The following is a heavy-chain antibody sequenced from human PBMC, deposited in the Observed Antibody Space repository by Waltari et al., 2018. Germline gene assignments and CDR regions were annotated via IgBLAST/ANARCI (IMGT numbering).Heavy chain of an antibody. CDR1: GYTFTSYD. CDR2: TSPNTGNT. Sequence: QVQLVQSGAEVKKPGASVKVSCKASGYTFTSYDINWVRQATGQGLEWMGWTSPNTGNTGYAQKAQGRVTMTRHTTISTAYMELSSLRSEDTAVYYGAGGLDCSSTSCYADWFDPWGQGTLVTVSS. CDR3: AGGLDCSSTSCYADWFDP. D-gene: IGHD2-2*01. J-gene: IGHJ5*02. V-gene: IGHV1-8*01.